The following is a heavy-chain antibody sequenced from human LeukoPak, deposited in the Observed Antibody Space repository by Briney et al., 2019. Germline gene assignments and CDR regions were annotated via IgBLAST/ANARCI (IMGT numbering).Heavy chain of an antibody. D-gene: IGHD6-13*01. CDR1: GFTFSGSA. J-gene: IGHJ4*02. CDR3: TTSGSWYYY. V-gene: IGHV3-73*01. CDR2: IRSKANSYAT. Sequence: PGGSLKLSCAASGFTFSGSAMHWVRQASGKGLEWVGRIRSKANSYATAYAASVKGRFTISRDDSKNTAYLQMNSLKTEDTAVYYCTTSGSWYYYWGQGTLVTVSS.